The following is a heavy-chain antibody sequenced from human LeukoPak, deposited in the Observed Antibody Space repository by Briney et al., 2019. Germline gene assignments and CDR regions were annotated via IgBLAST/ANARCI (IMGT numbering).Heavy chain of an antibody. CDR2: INPNSGGT. V-gene: IGHV1-2*02. Sequence: ASVKVSCKASGYTFTGYYMHWVRQAPGQGLEWLGWINPNSGGTKYAQRFQGRVTKTRDTSISTAYMELSRLTSDDTAVYYCARGRRVLLWFGELGMDVWGQGTTVTVSS. CDR3: ARGRRVLLWFGELGMDV. CDR1: GYTFTGYY. J-gene: IGHJ6*02. D-gene: IGHD3-10*01.